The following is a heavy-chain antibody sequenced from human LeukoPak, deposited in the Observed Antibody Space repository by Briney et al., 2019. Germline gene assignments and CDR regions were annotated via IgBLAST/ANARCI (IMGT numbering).Heavy chain of an antibody. D-gene: IGHD3-10*01. CDR3: ATRLISTIRGEDEWFDP. CDR2: INHSGRT. Sequence: SETLSLTCSVSGYSISSDYYWGWIRQPPGQGLAWIASINHSGRTYYNPSLKRRVNISIDTSQKQLSLKLSSVTPADTAVYYRATRLISTIRGEDEWFDPCGQGTLVTASS. V-gene: IGHV4-38-2*02. CDR1: GYSISSDYY. J-gene: IGHJ5*02.